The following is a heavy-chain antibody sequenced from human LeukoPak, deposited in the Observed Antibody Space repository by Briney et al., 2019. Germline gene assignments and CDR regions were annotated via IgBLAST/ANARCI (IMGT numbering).Heavy chain of an antibody. CDR1: GGSISSYY. CDR3: ASVPPGLDAFDI. J-gene: IGHJ3*02. V-gene: IGHV4-59*08. Sequence: SETLSLTCTVSGGSISSYYWRWIRQPPGKGLVWIGYIYYSGSTNYNPSLKSRVTISVDTSKNQFSLKLSSVTAADTAVYYCASVPPGLDAFDIWGQGTMVTVSS. CDR2: IYYSGST.